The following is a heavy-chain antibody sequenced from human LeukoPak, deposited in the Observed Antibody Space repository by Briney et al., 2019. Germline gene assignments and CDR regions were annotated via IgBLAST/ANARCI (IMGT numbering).Heavy chain of an antibody. Sequence: GESLKISCKGSGYSFTSYWIGWVRQMPGKGLEWMGIIYPGDSDTRYSPSFQGQVTISADKSISTAYLQWSSLKASDTAMYYCARSRVRYFDWLLSTPRRTQDRRYGMDVWGQGTTVTVSS. J-gene: IGHJ6*02. CDR1: GYSFTSYW. CDR3: ARSRVRYFDWLLSTPRRTQDRRYGMDV. V-gene: IGHV5-51*01. D-gene: IGHD3-9*01. CDR2: IYPGDSDT.